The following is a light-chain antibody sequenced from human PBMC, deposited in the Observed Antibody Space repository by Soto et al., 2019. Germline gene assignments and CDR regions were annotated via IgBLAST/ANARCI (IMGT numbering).Light chain of an antibody. CDR1: QSVSRR. J-gene: IGKJ1*01. CDR3: QQYGGSPIT. Sequence: EVVLTQSPGTLSLSPGVRATLSCRASQSVSRRLAWYQQRPGQSPRLLISGASMRASGVPVRFIGSGSGTDFTLTITRLEPEDFAVYYCQQYGGSPITFGLGTKVDIK. CDR2: GAS. V-gene: IGKV3-20*01.